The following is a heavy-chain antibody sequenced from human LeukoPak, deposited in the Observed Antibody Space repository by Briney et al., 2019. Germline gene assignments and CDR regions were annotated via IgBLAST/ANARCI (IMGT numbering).Heavy chain of an antibody. CDR2: IIPIFGTA. D-gene: IGHD6-13*01. J-gene: IGHJ3*02. CDR3: ARERIAARGAFDI. V-gene: IGHV1-69*13. CDR1: GGTFSRYA. Sequence: SVKVSCKASGGTFSRYAISWVRQAPGQGLEWMGGIIPIFGTANHAQKFQGRVTITADESTSTAYMELSSLRSEDTAVYYCARERIAARGAFDIWGQGTMVTVSS.